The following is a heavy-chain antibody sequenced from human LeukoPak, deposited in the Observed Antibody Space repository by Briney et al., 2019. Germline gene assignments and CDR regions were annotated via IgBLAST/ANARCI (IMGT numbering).Heavy chain of an antibody. V-gene: IGHV4-34*01. CDR2: INHSGST. CDR3: ARVYGDYVGNDY. CDR1: GGSFSGYY. D-gene: IGHD4-17*01. J-gene: IGHJ4*02. Sequence: SETLSLTCADYGGSFSGYYWSWIRQPPGKGLEWIGEINHSGSTNYNPSLKSRVTISVDTSKKQFSLKLSSVTAADTAVYYCARVYGDYVGNDYWGQGTLVTVSS.